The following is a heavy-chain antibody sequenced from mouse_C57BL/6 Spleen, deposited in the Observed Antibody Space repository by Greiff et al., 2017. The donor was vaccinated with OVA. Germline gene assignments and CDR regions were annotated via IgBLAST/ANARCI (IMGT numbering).Heavy chain of an antibody. CDR2: IYPGDGDT. D-gene: IGHD2-1*01. CDR1: GYAFSSSW. J-gene: IGHJ4*01. CDR3: ARGGNYGMDY. Sequence: VQVVESGPELVKPGASVKISCKASGYAFSSSWMNWVKQRPGKGLEWIGRIYPGDGDTNYNGKFKGKATLTADKSSSTAYMQLSSLTSEDSAVYFCARGGNYGMDYWGQGTSVTVSS. V-gene: IGHV1-82*01.